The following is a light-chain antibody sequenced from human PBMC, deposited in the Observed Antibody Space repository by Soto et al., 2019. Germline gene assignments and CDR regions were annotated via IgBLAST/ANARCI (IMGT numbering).Light chain of an antibody. CDR3: AAWDDGLNGYV. Sequence: QSALTQPPSASGTAGQRVTISCSGSTSNIGSNTVNWYQQLPGTAPRTLIYSNNQRPSGVPDRFSGSKSGTSGSLAISGLLSEDEADYYCAAWDDGLNGYVFGTGTKVTLL. CDR1: TSNIGSNT. J-gene: IGLJ1*01. V-gene: IGLV1-44*01. CDR2: SNN.